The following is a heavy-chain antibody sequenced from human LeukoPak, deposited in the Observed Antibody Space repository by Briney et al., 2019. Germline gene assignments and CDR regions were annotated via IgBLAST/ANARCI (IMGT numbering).Heavy chain of an antibody. CDR3: ARAGVVVPAARGYFDL. CDR2: IIPIFGTA. CDR1: GGTFSSYA. Sequence: SVKVSCKASGGTFSSYAISWVRQAPGQGLEWMGGIIPIFGTANYAQKFQGRVTITTDESTSTAYMELSGLRSEDTAVYYCARAGVVVPAARGYFDLWGRGTLVTVSS. J-gene: IGHJ2*01. D-gene: IGHD2-2*01. V-gene: IGHV1-69*05.